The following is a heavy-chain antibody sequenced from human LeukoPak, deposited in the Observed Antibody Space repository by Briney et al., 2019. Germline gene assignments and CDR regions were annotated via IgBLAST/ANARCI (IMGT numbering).Heavy chain of an antibody. CDR3: ARDKYDSSGYPDY. Sequence: GGSLSLSCAASGFTFSNYAMSWVRQAPGRGLEWVSAISGTGGSTYYADSVKGRFTISRDNSKNTLYLQMNSLRAEDTAVYYCARDKYDSSGYPDYWCQGTLVSVSS. CDR1: GFTFSNYA. CDR2: ISGTGGST. D-gene: IGHD3-22*01. V-gene: IGHV3-23*01. J-gene: IGHJ4*02.